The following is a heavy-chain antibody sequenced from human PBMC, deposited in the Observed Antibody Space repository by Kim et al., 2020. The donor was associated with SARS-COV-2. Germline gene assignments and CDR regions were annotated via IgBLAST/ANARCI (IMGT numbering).Heavy chain of an antibody. D-gene: IGHD3-22*01. Sequence: SETLSLTCAVYVGSISGYRWSWVRQPPGKGLEWIGEIYYSGATNYNPSLKSRVTTSVDTAKNQFSLKLSSVTAADTAVYYCARDGYYDSRGYYHHDGFDMWGAGTTVTASS. V-gene: IGHV4-59*01. CDR1: VGSISGYR. CDR2: IYYSGAT. J-gene: IGHJ3*02. CDR3: ARDGYYDSRGYYHHDGFDM.